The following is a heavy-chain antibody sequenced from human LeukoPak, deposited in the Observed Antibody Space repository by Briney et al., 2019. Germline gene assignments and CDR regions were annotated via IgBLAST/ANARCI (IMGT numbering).Heavy chain of an antibody. CDR1: GYSISSGYY. D-gene: IGHD5-12*01. CDR3: AREVVATITYSDY. V-gene: IGHV4-38-2*02. Sequence: SETLSLTCAVSGYSISSGYYWGFIRQPPGKGLEWIGSIYHSGSTYYNPSLKRRVTISVDTSKNQFSLKLSSVTAADTAVYYCAREVVATITYSDYWGQGTLVTVSS. J-gene: IGHJ4*02. CDR2: IYHSGST.